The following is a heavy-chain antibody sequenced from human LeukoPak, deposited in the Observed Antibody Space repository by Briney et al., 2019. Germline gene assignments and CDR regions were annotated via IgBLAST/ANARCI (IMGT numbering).Heavy chain of an antibody. J-gene: IGHJ5*02. CDR2: INSDGSST. V-gene: IGHV3-74*01. Sequence: GGSLRLSCAASGFTFSSYWMHWVRQAPGKGLVWFSRINSDGSSTSYADSVKGRFTISRDNAKNTLYLQVNSLRAEDTAVYYCARDPAAENWFDPWGQGTLVTVSS. CDR3: ARDPAAENWFDP. CDR1: GFTFSSYW. D-gene: IGHD6-13*01.